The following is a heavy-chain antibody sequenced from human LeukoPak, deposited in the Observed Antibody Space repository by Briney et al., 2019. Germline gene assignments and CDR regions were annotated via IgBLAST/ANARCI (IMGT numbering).Heavy chain of an antibody. Sequence: PSETLSLTCTVSGGSVSSSTYYWGWIRQPPGKGLEWIGRIYTSGSTNYNPSLKSRVTISVDTSKNQFSLKLSSVTAADTAVYYCARGVELRNYPFDPWGQGTLVTVSS. CDR2: IYTSGST. J-gene: IGHJ5*02. CDR1: GGSVSSSTYY. V-gene: IGHV4-39*07. CDR3: ARGVELRNYPFDP. D-gene: IGHD1-7*01.